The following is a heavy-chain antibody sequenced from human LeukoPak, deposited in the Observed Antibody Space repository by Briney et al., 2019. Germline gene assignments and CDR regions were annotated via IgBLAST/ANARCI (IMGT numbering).Heavy chain of an antibody. Sequence: GRSLRLSCAASGFTVSSNYMSWVRQAPGKGLEWVSYISSSGSTIYYADSVKGRFTISRDNAKNSLYLQMNSLRAEDTTVYYCARVGYCTNGLCFDYWGQGTLVTVSS. CDR3: ARVGYCTNGLCFDY. CDR2: ISSSGSTI. D-gene: IGHD2-8*01. V-gene: IGHV3-11*04. J-gene: IGHJ4*02. CDR1: GFTVSSNY.